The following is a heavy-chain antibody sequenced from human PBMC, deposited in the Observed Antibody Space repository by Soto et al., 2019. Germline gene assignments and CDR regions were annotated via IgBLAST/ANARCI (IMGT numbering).Heavy chain of an antibody. D-gene: IGHD7-27*01. CDR3: ARKAWVRFDY. J-gene: IGHJ4*02. V-gene: IGHV4-4*02. CDR1: GDCISSRVW. CDR2: VFHTGDT. Sequence: SGSLSLTCAVSGDCISSRVWWTWVRQPPGKGLEWIGEVFHTGDTYFNPSLRSRVAMSVNKSTNEFSLKVTSVTAADTAIYYCARKAWVRFDYWAQGALVTVSS.